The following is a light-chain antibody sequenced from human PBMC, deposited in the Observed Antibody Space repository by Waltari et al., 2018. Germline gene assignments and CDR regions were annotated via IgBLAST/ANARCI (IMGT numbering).Light chain of an antibody. CDR2: QDK. CDR3: QAWDSNTGVV. CDR1: TLVQKH. J-gene: IGLJ3*02. V-gene: IGLV3-1*01. Sequence: SFDLTQPPSVSVSPGQRVTISCSGDTLVQKHVSWYQHKPGQSPLLVIFQDKRRPSGIPERFSGSNSGSTATLTIRGTQSMDEADYYCQAWDSNTGVVFGGGTRLTVL.